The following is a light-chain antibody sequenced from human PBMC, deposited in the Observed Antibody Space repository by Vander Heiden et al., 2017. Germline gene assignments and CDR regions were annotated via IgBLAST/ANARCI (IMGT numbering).Light chain of an antibody. CDR1: NIGRKS. V-gene: IGLV3-21*02. Sequence: SYVLTQPPSVSVAPRQTARSTCGGNNIGRKSVHWHQQKPGQAPVLVVYDDSDRPSGIPGRFSGSNSGNTATMTISRVEAGDEADYYCQVWDSDNDHVVFGGGTKLTVL. CDR3: QVWDSDNDHVV. CDR2: DDS. J-gene: IGLJ2*01.